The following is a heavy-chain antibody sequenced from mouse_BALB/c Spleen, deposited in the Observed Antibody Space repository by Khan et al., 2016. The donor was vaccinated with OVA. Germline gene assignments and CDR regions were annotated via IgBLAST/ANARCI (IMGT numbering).Heavy chain of an antibody. CDR1: GYTFTENT. V-gene: IGHV1-18*01. J-gene: IGHJ4*01. CDR3: ARDAGRY. D-gene: IGHD3-3*01. CDR2: INPKNGVT. Sequence: EVQLQESGPELVKPGASVKISCKTSGYTFTENTLHWVKQSHGKSLEWLGVINPKNGVTSYNQKFKGKVTLTVDKSSSTAYMEFRSLTSEDSAVYYCARDAGRYWGQGTSVTVSS.